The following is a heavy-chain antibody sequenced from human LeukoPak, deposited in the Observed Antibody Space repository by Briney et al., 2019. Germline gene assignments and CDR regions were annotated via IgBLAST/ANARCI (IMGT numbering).Heavy chain of an antibody. J-gene: IGHJ6*02. D-gene: IGHD1-26*01. CDR3: ARDVARLWEPGDYYYYGMDV. CDR1: GYTFTSYG. V-gene: IGHV1-18*01. CDR2: ISAYNGNT. Sequence: ASVKVSCKASGYTFTSYGISWVRQAPGQGLEWMGWISAYNGNTNYAQKLQGRVTMTTDTSTSTAYMELGSLRSDDTAVYYCARDVARLWEPGDYYYYGMDVWGQGTTITVSS.